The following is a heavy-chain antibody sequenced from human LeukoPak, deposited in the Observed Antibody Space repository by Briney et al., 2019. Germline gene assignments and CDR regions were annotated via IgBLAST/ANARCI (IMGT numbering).Heavy chain of an antibody. V-gene: IGHV3-23*01. CDR3: AKAPVTTCRGAYCYPFDY. Sequence: GGSLRLSCAASGLTFNSYWMHWVRQAPGKGLEWVSAISDSGNTYHADSVKGRFTISRDSSKNTLFLQMNRLRPEDAAVYYCAKAPVTTCRGAYCYPFDYWGQGTLVTVSS. D-gene: IGHD2-21*01. CDR2: ISDSGNT. J-gene: IGHJ4*02. CDR1: GLTFNSYW.